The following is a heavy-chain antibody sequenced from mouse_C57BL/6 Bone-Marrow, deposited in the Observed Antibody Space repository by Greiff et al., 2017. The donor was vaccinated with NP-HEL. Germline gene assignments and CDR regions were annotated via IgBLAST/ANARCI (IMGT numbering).Heavy chain of an antibody. V-gene: IGHV5-6*01. CDR2: ISSGGSYT. Sequence: EVMLVESGGDLVKPGGSLKLSCAASGFTFSSYGMSWVRQTPDKRLEWVATISSGGSYTYYPDSVKGRFPISRDNAKNTLDLQMSSLKAEDTAMYYCARQGATDGYWGQGTTLTVSS. CDR3: ARQGATDGY. J-gene: IGHJ2*01. CDR1: GFTFSSYG.